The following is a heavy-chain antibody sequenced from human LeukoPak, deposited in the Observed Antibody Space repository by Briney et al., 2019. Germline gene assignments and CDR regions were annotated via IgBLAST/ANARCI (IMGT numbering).Heavy chain of an antibody. CDR1: GFTFSSYA. V-gene: IGHV3-23*01. D-gene: IGHD2-15*01. CDR3: AKDLQDIVVVVAANGFDY. Sequence: GGSLRLSCAASGFTFSSYAMSWVRQAPGKGLEWVSAISGSGGSTYYADSVKGRFTISRDNSKNTLYLQMNSLRAEDTAVYYCAKDLQDIVVVVAANGFDYWGQGILVTVSS. J-gene: IGHJ4*02. CDR2: ISGSGGST.